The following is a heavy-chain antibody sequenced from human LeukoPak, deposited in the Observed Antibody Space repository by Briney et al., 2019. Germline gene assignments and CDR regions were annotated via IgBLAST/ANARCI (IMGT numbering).Heavy chain of an antibody. V-gene: IGHV4-39*01. CDR1: GGSISSSNYY. CDR3: ARKGVSDLYYFDS. J-gene: IGHJ4*02. CDR2: IHYSGST. D-gene: IGHD3-16*01. Sequence: SETLSLTCTVSGGSISSSNYYWAWIRQPPGKGLGWIGTIHYSGSTNYNPSLRSRVTLSVDTSKNQFSLKLRSVTAADTAVYYCARKGVSDLYYFDSWGQGTLVTVS.